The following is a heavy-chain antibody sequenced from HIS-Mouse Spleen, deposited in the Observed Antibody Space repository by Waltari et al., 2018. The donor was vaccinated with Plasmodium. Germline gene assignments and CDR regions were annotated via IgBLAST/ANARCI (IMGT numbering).Heavy chain of an antibody. CDR3: AREGPGETSFDY. CDR2: INPNSGGT. D-gene: IGHD3-16*01. Sequence: QVQLVQSGAEVKKPGASVKVSCKASGYTFTGYYMHWVRQAPGQGLEWMGGINPNSGGTNKAQKCQGRVTMTRDTSSSTAYMELSRLRSDDTAVYYCAREGPGETSFDYWGQGTLVTVSS. V-gene: IGHV1-2*02. J-gene: IGHJ4*02. CDR1: GYTFTGYY.